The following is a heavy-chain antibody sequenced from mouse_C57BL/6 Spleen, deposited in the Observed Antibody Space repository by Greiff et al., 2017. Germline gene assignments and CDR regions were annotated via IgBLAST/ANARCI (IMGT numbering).Heavy chain of an antibody. V-gene: IGHV1-63*01. CDR1: GYTFTNYW. CDR3: ARSHITTVVVPFDY. J-gene: IGHJ2*01. Sequence: QVHVKQSGAELVRPGTSVKMSCKASGYTFTNYWIGWAKQRPGHGLEWIGDIYPGGGYTNYNEKFKGKATLTADKSSSTAYMQFSSLTSEDSAIYYCARSHITTVVVPFDYWGQGTTLTVSS. D-gene: IGHD1-1*01. CDR2: IYPGGGYT.